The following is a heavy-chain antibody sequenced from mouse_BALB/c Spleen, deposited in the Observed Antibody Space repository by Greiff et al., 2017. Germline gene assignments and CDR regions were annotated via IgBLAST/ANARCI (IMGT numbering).Heavy chain of an antibody. CDR3: NACDYGSGFAY. D-gene: IGHD2-4*01. J-gene: IGHJ3*01. Sequence: EVQLQQSGAELVRSGASVKLSCTASGFNIKDYYMHWVKQRPEQGLEWIGWIDPENGDTEYAPKFQGKATMTADTSSNTAYLQLSSLTSEDTAVYYCNACDYGSGFAYWGQGTLVTVSA. V-gene: IGHV14-4*02. CDR1: GFNIKDYY. CDR2: IDPENGDT.